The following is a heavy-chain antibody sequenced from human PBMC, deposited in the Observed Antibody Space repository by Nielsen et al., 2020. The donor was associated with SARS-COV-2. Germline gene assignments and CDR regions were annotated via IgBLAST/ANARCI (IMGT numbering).Heavy chain of an antibody. J-gene: IGHJ4*02. CDR1: GGTFSSHA. CDR2: IIPILVKP. Sequence: SVKVSCKASGGTFSSHAINWVRQAPGQGLEWMGRIIPILVKPNYPQHFQGRVTITADKSTNTVHMELSSLTSEDTAVYYCARASGSDFRRGYYFDNWGQGTLVTASS. D-gene: IGHD3-3*01. V-gene: IGHV1-69*04. CDR3: ARASGSDFRRGYYFDN.